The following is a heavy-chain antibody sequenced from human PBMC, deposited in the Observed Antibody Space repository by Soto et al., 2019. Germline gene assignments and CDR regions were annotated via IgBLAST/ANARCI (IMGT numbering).Heavy chain of an antibody. D-gene: IGHD3-22*01. CDR2: IIPIFGTA. J-gene: IGHJ4*02. CDR1: GGTFSSYA. V-gene: IGHV1-69*13. Sequence: GASVKVSCKASGGTFSSYAISWVRQAPGQGLEWMGGIIPIFGTANYAQKFQGRVTITADESTSTAYMELSSLRSEDTAVYYCARQKNDYHDSSGHYAGDSGQGTLVTVSS. CDR3: ARQKNDYHDSSGHYAGD.